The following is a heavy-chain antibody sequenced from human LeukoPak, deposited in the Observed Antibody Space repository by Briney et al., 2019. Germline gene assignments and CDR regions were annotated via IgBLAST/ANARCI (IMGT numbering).Heavy chain of an antibody. Sequence: GGSLRLSCAASGFIFRSYEMNWVRQAPGKGLEWVSYISSSGSTIYYADSVKGRFTLSRDNAKNSLYLQMSSLRVEDTAVYYCARTGGSYPYYFEYWGQGTLVTVSS. CDR1: GFIFRSYE. CDR3: ARTGGSYPYYFEY. J-gene: IGHJ4*02. CDR2: ISSSGSTI. D-gene: IGHD1-26*01. V-gene: IGHV3-48*03.